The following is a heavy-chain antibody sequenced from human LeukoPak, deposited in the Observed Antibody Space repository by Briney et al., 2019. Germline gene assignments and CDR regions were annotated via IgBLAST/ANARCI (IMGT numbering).Heavy chain of an antibody. CDR1: GGSISSGSYY. V-gene: IGHV4-61*02. CDR2: IYTSGST. CDR3: ARISIAAAGTIGYYYYYMDV. J-gene: IGHJ6*03. Sequence: PSETLSLTCTVSGGSISSGSYYWSWIRQPAGKGLEWIGRIYTSGSTNYNPSLKSRVTISVDTSRNQFPLKLASVTAADTAVYYCARISIAAAGTIGYYYYYMDVWGKGTTVTVSS. D-gene: IGHD6-13*01.